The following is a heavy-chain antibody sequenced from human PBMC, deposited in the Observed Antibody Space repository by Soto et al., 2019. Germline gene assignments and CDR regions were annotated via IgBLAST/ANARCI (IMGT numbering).Heavy chain of an antibody. CDR1: GFTFSSYS. Sequence: EVQLVESGGGLVKPGGSLRLSCAASGFTFSSYSMNWVRQAPGKGLEWVSSISSSSSYIYYADSVKGRFTISRDNAKNSLYLQMNSLRAEDTAVYYCARELGRDYYYCYGMDVWGQGTTVTVSS. D-gene: IGHD7-27*01. CDR2: ISSSSSYI. V-gene: IGHV3-21*01. J-gene: IGHJ6*02. CDR3: ARELGRDYYYCYGMDV.